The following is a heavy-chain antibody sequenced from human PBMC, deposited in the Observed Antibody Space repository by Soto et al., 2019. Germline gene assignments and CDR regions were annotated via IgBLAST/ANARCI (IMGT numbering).Heavy chain of an antibody. Sequence: SETLSLTCTVSGGSTSSGNYYWSWSRQPPRKGLELIWYIYYGGSTYYTPSLRSRVTISVDTSTNQFSRKLSSVTAADTAVYYCARYLLQRDPLRYYFDYWGQGPLVTASS. V-gene: IGHV4-30-4*01. CDR2: IYYGGST. CDR1: GGSTSSGNYY. J-gene: IGHJ4*02. CDR3: ARYLLQRDPLRYYFDY. D-gene: IGHD3-16*02.